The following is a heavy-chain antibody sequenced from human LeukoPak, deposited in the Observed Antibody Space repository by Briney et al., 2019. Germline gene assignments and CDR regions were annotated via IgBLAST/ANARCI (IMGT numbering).Heavy chain of an antibody. CDR3: ASGDPVFVY. D-gene: IGHD3-10*01. V-gene: IGHV4-39*07. J-gene: IGHJ4*02. Sequence: PSETLSLTCTVSGGFIRSNYYYWGWTRQPPGEGLEWVGSIYYSGSTFYNPSLKSRVTISVDTSKNQFSLKLRSVTAADTAVYYCASGDPVFVYWGQGALVTVSS. CDR1: GGFIRSNYYY. CDR2: IYYSGST.